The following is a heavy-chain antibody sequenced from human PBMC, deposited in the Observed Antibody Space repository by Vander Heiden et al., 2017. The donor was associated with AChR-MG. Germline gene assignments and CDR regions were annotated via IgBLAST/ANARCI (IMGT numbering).Heavy chain of an antibody. D-gene: IGHD3-10*01. J-gene: IGHJ6*02. Sequence: QVQLVQSGAEVKKPGSSVKVSCKASGAPFSSSAISGVRQAPGQGLEWMGGIIPIVGTANYEQKFQGRVTITADESTSTAYMELSSLRSEEAAVYYCARSKGSGSLYYYYGMDVWGQGTTVTVSS. V-gene: IGHV1-69*01. CDR1: GAPFSSSA. CDR3: ARSKGSGSLYYYYGMDV. CDR2: IIPIVGTA.